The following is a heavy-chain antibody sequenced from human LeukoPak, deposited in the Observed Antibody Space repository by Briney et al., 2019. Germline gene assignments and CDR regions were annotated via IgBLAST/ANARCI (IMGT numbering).Heavy chain of an antibody. CDR3: AKLGYCSGGSCYHYYYYGMDV. V-gene: IGHV3-23*01. CDR2: ITSSGDIT. J-gene: IGHJ6*02. CDR1: RFTFSTYA. Sequence: GGSLRLSCAASRFTFSTYAMTWVRQAPGKGLEWVSSITSSGDITYYADSVKGRFTISRDNSKNTLYLQMNSLRAEDTAVYYCAKLGYCSGGSCYHYYYYGMDVWGQGTLVTVSS. D-gene: IGHD2-15*01.